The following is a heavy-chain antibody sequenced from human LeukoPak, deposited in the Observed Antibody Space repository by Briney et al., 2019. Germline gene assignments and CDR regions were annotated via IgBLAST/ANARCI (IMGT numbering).Heavy chain of an antibody. Sequence: PGGSLRLSCAASGVTVSSIYMGWVRQAPGKGLDWVSVIYPDCRTYYTESVKGRFTISRDSSENSLFLQMNSLRAEDTAVYYCATLKRWYGGGCFACWGQGTLVTVSS. D-gene: IGHD6-13*01. J-gene: IGHJ4*02. CDR2: IYPDCRT. CDR1: GVTVSSIY. V-gene: IGHV3-53*01. CDR3: ATLKRWYGGGCFAC.